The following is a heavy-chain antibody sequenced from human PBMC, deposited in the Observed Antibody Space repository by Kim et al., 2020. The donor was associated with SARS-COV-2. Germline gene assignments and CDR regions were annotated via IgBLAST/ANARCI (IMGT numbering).Heavy chain of an antibody. D-gene: IGHD3-10*01. CDR3: AKHWGSGTDYNFLDY. CDR1: GFIFSSYG. Sequence: GGSLRLSCAASGFIFSSYGMSWVRQAPGKGLDWVAALTDSGGTTHYADSVKGRFTISRDNPNNILYLQMSSLRVEDTAVYYCAKHWGSGTDYNFLDYWGQGTLVTVSS. J-gene: IGHJ4*02. V-gene: IGHV3-23*01. CDR2: LTDSGGTT.